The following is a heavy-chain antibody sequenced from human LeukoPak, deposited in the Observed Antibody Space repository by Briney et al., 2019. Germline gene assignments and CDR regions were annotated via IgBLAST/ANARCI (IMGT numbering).Heavy chain of an antibody. D-gene: IGHD3-22*01. V-gene: IGHV3-21*01. CDR2: ISSSSSYI. J-gene: IGHJ4*02. CDR3: ASSNYDSSGSSPDY. CDR1: GFTFSSYS. Sequence: GGSLRLSCAASGFTFSSYSMNWVRQAPGKGLEWVSSISSSSSYIYYADSVKGRFTISRDNAKNSLYLQMNSLRVEDTAVYYCASSNYDSSGSSPDYWGQGTLVTVSS.